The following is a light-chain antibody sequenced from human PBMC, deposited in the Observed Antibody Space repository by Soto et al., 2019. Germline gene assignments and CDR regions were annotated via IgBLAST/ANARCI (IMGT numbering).Light chain of an antibody. V-gene: IGLV2-8*01. J-gene: IGLJ1*01. CDR1: SRDVGFYMY. CDR2: EVN. Sequence: QSALTQPPSASGSPGQSVTLPCTGTSRDVGFYMYVSWYRQHPGKAPQLMIYEVNRRPSGIPDRFSGSKSGNTASLTVSGLQAEDEADYYCSSYADNNIFVFGTGTKVTVL. CDR3: SSYADNNIFV.